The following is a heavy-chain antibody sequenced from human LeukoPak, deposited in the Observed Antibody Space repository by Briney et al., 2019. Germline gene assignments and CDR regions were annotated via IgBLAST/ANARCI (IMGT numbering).Heavy chain of an antibody. CDR2: TYYRSKWYN. V-gene: IGHV6-1*01. CDR1: GDSFSSNSAA. CDR3: ASNDILTGYDGFDI. Sequence: SQTLSLTCAVSGDSFSSNSAAWDWLRQCPWRGLEWLGRTYYRSKWYNDYAVSVKSLITINPDTSKNQFSLQLNSVTPEDTAVYYCASNDILTGYDGFDIWGQGTMVTVSS. J-gene: IGHJ3*02. D-gene: IGHD3-9*01.